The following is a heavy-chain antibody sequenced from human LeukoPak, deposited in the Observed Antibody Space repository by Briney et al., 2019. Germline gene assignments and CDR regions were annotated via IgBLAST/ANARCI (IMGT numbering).Heavy chain of an antibody. Sequence: PGGSLRLSCAASGFTFSSYSMDWVRQAPGKGLEWVSYISSSSSTIYYADSVKGRFTISRDNAKNSLYLQMNSLRAEDTAVYYCARGGRRWLQKIDYWGQGTLVTVSS. D-gene: IGHD5-24*01. CDR1: GFTFSSYS. CDR2: ISSSSSTI. CDR3: ARGGRRWLQKIDY. J-gene: IGHJ4*01. V-gene: IGHV3-48*04.